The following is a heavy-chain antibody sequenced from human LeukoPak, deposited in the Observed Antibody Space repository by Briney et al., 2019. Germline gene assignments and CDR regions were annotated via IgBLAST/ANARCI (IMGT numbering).Heavy chain of an antibody. CDR2: MNPNSGGT. V-gene: IGHV1-2*02. J-gene: IGHJ4*02. CDR3: ARDDYDSSMSGRY. CDR1: GYTFTGYY. Sequence: ASVSVSCKASGYTFTGYYMHWVRQAPGHGVEGMGWMNPNSGGTNYAQKSQGRVPLTRDTSISTAYMELNRLRSDDPAVYYCARDDYDSSMSGRYWGQGTLVTVSS. D-gene: IGHD3-22*01.